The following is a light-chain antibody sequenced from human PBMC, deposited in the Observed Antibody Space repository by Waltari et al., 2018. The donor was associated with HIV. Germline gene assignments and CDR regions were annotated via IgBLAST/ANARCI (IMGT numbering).Light chain of an antibody. V-gene: IGLV2-8*01. J-gene: IGLJ3*02. CDR3: VSYAGVKNRWA. CDR2: EVT. CDR1: SSDVGGYNH. Sequence: QSALTQPPSASGSPGQSVTLSCTGTSSDVGGYNHVSWYQHHPGKAPKILLYEVTRRPSGVPDRFAGSKSGNTASLTVSGLQADDEAEYYCVSYAGVKNRWAFGGGTKLTVL.